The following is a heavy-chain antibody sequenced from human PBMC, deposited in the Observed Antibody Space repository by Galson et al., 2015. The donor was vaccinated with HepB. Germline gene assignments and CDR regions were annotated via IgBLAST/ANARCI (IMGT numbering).Heavy chain of an antibody. CDR3: ARESGWYSGNWFDP. J-gene: IGHJ5*02. D-gene: IGHD6-19*01. CDR1: GFTFSSYW. V-gene: IGHV3-7*03. Sequence: SLRLSCAASGFTFSSYWMSWVRQAPGKGLEWVANIKQDGSEKYYVDSVKGRFTISRDNAKNSLYLQMNSLRAEDTAVYYCARESGWYSGNWFDPWGQGTLVTVSS. CDR2: IKQDGSEK.